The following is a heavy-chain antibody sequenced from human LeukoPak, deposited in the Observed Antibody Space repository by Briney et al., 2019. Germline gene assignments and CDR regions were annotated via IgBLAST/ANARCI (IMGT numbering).Heavy chain of an antibody. D-gene: IGHD3-10*01. V-gene: IGHV3-30*02. Sequence: PGGSLRLSCAASGFTFSISGMHWVRQPPGKGLEWVTFIRYDGSNKYYGDSVKGRFSISRDNSKNTLYLQMNSLGVEDTAVYYCAKGLGPLVRGVVPRTYYMDVWGRGTTVTVSS. CDR1: GFTFSISG. CDR2: IRYDGSNK. CDR3: AKGLGPLVRGVVPRTYYMDV. J-gene: IGHJ6*03.